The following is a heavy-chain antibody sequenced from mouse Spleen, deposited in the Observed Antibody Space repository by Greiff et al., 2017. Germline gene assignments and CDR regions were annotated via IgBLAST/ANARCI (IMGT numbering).Heavy chain of an antibody. CDR3: ARPYYGSSTWFAY. D-gene: IGHD1-1*01. V-gene: IGHV5-17*01. Sequence: EVLLVESGGGLVKPGGSLKLSCAASGFTFSDYGMHWVRQAPEKGLEWVAYISSGSSTIYYADTVKGRFTISRDNAKNTLFLQMTSLRSEDTAMYYCARPYYGSSTWFAYWGQGTLVTVSA. CDR2: ISSGSSTI. CDR1: GFTFSDYG. J-gene: IGHJ3*01.